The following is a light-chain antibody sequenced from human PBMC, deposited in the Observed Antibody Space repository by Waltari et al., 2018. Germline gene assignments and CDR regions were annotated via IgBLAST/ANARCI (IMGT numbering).Light chain of an antibody. J-gene: IGLJ3*02. CDR1: SSYIGDSEY. Sequence: QSALTQPRSVSGSPGQSVTMSCTGTSSYIGDSEYVSWYQQHPGKAPKLIIHDIYRRPSGVPDRFSASKSGNTASLTISRLQADDEADYYCCSYTGRKTWVFGGGTKVTVL. CDR2: DIY. V-gene: IGLV2-11*01. CDR3: CSYTGRKTWV.